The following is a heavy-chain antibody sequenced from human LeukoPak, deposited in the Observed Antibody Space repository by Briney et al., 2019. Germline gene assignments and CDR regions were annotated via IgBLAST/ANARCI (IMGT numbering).Heavy chain of an antibody. J-gene: IGHJ4*02. CDR2: INHSGST. CDR3: ARGPIVVVPAAMSRLDY. CDR1: GGPFSGYY. Sequence: PSETLSLTCAVYGGPFSGYYWSWIRQPPGKGLEWIGEINHSGSTNYNPSLKSRVTISVDTSKNQFSLKLSSVTAADTAVYYCARGPIVVVPAAMSRLDYWGQGTLVTVSS. D-gene: IGHD2-2*01. V-gene: IGHV4-34*01.